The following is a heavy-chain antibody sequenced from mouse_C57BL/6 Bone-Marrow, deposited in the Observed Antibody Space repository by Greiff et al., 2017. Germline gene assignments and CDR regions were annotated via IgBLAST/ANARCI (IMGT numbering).Heavy chain of an antibody. Sequence: DVQLVESGGGLVQSGRSLRLSCATSGFTFSDFYMEWVRQAPGKGLEWIAASRNKANDYTKEYSAAVKGRFIVSRDTSQSILYLQMNALRAEDIAMYYCARDAYYSNYGFAYWGQGTLVTVSA. CDR2: SRNKANDYTK. CDR3: ARDAYYSNYGFAY. J-gene: IGHJ3*01. D-gene: IGHD2-5*01. CDR1: GFTFSDFY. V-gene: IGHV7-1*01.